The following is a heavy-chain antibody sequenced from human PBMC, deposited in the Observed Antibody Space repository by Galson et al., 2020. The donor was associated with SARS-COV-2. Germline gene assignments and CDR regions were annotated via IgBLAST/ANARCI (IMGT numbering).Heavy chain of an antibody. J-gene: IGHJ3*01. V-gene: IGHV4-59*01. D-gene: IGHD4-17*01. CDR2: VYNIWTT. Sequence: GKGLEWIGYVYNIWTTKYNPSLKSRVTISVDTSKNQFSLMLSAVTAADTAVYYCARGSKGPLTTVSTWGLDVWGQGTTVTVSS. CDR3: ARGSKGPLTTVSTWGLDV.